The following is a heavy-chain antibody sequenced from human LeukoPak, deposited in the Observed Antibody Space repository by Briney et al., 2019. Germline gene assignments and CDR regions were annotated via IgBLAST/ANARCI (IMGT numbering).Heavy chain of an antibody. V-gene: IGHV3-23*01. J-gene: IGHJ4*02. D-gene: IGHD3-22*01. CDR2: ISGSGDAT. Sequence: GGSLRLSCAVSGFIFSSYAMSWVRQAPGKGLEWVSSISGSGDATKYADSVMGRFTISRDNSKNTLYVQMNSLRAEDTAVYYCARSLVVVTPAYYFDYWGQGTLVTVSS. CDR3: ARSLVVVTPAYYFDY. CDR1: GFIFSSYA.